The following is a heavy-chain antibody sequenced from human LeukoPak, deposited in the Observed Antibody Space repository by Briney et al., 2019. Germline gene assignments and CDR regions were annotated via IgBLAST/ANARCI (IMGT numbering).Heavy chain of an antibody. CDR2: INHSGST. Sequence: PSETLSLTCGVYGGSFSGYYWTWIRQPPGKGLEWIGEINHSGSTNYNVSLMSRVTISVDTSSKQFSLKLNSVTAADTAVYYCARTLYKHQNNYFYMDVWGKGTTVTVSS. CDR1: GGSFSGYY. J-gene: IGHJ6*03. V-gene: IGHV4-34*01. D-gene: IGHD1-1*01. CDR3: ARTLYKHQNNYFYMDV.